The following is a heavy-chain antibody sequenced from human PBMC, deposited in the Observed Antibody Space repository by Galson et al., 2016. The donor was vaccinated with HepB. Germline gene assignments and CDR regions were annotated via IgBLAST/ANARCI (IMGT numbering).Heavy chain of an antibody. D-gene: IGHD5-24*01. CDR2: INWNSARV. J-gene: IGHJ5*02. V-gene: IGHV3-9*01. CDR3: AKGDGGFNFDP. CDR1: GFIFDDYS. Sequence: SLRLSCAASGFIFDDYSMHWVRQIPGKGLEWASGINWNSARVDYAGSVKGRFTISRDKNSLFLQMNSLRPEDTALYYCAKGDGGFNFDPWGQGTLVTVSS.